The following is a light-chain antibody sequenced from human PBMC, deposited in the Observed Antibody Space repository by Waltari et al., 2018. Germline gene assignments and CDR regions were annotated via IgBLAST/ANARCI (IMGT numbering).Light chain of an antibody. CDR2: EVS. J-gene: IGLJ1*01. CDR1: SSDVGGYNY. Sequence: QSALTQPPSASGSPGQSVTISCTGTSSDVGGYNYVSWYQQHPGKAPKVMIYEVSKRPSWVPDRFSGSKSGNTASLTVSGLQAEDEADYYCSSYTGSNAYVFGTGTKVTVL. V-gene: IGLV2-8*01. CDR3: SSYTGSNAYV.